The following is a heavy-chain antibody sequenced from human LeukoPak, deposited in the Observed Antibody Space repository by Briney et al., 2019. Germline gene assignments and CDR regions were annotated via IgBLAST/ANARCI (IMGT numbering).Heavy chain of an antibody. CDR2: IRNDGSKK. Sequence: GGSLRLSSAPSGFTFSSNGMHWVPQAPGKGLEWVAFIRNDGSKKHYTDSVRGRFTLSRDKSKNTLYLQMNRLRDEDTAVYYCAKDGELSNSYYYYMDVWGKGTTVTVSS. D-gene: IGHD3-16*02. CDR1: GFTFSSNG. J-gene: IGHJ6*03. V-gene: IGHV3-30*02. CDR3: AKDGELSNSYYYYMDV.